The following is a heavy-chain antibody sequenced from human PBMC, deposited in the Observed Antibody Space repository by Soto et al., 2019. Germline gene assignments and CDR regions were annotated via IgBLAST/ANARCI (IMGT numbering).Heavy chain of an antibody. Sequence: SETLSLTCSVSGGSISISISYRAWIRQPPGKGLEWIGNIYYSGYTYYNPSLKSRVTISKDTSKNLFSLKLSSVTAADTVVYFCVRHLPSASGRYAWFDPWGQGTLVTV. CDR3: VRHLPSASGRYAWFDP. CDR2: IYYSGYT. CDR1: GGSISISISY. J-gene: IGHJ5*02. V-gene: IGHV4-39*01. D-gene: IGHD3-10*01.